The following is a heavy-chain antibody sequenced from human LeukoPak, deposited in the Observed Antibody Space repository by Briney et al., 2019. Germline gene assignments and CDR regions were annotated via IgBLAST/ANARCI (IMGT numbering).Heavy chain of an antibody. CDR3: ARGHNFGYSYGYLTSYFDY. CDR2: INHSGST. Sequence: SETLSLTCAVYGXSFSGYYWSWIRQPPGKGLEWIGEINHSGSTNYNPSLKSRVTISVDTSKNQFSLKLSSVTAADTAVYYCARGHNFGYSYGYLTSYFDYWGQGTLVTVSS. J-gene: IGHJ4*02. V-gene: IGHV4-34*01. D-gene: IGHD5-18*01. CDR1: GXSFSGYY.